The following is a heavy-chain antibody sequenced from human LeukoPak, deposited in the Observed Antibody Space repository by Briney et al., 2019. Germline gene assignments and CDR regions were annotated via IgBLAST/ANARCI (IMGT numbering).Heavy chain of an antibody. J-gene: IGHJ4*02. CDR1: GFTFSSYA. CDR3: AKDPQGIAVAGPPD. CDR2: ISGSGGST. Sequence: GESLKISCKGSGFTFSSYAMSWVRQAPGKGLEWVSAISGSGGSTYYADSVKGRFTISRDNSKNTLYLQMNSLRAEDTAVYYCAKDPQGIAVAGPPDWGQGTLVTVSS. D-gene: IGHD6-19*01. V-gene: IGHV3-23*01.